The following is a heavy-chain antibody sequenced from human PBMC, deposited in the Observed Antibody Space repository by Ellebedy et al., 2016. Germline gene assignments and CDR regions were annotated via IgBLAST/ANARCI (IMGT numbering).Heavy chain of an antibody. CDR2: ISSSSSYI. CDR1: GGSISSSS. D-gene: IGHD4-11*01. J-gene: IGHJ4*02. Sequence: ETLSLTCTVSGGSISSSSYYWGWIRQPPGKGLEWVSSISSSSSYIYYADSVKGRFTISRDNAKNSLFLQMNSLRAEDTAVYFCARDVLMTTVTTGGFDYWGQGTLVTVSS. V-gene: IGHV3-21*01. CDR3: ARDVLMTTVTTGGFDY.